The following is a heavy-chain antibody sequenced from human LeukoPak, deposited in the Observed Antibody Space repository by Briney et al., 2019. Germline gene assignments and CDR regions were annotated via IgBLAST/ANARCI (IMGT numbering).Heavy chain of an antibody. J-gene: IGHJ6*02. CDR1: GGSIGSSGFY. V-gene: IGHV4-39*01. Sequence: SENLSLTCKVSGGSIGSSGFYWGWLRQPPGKGLEWIGSIYYPESTHYNPSLESRVTISVDTSKYQVSLTLSSVTATDTAVYYCVRHVSSGWDYYNGLDVWGQGTTVTVSS. CDR3: VRHVSSGWDYYNGLDV. D-gene: IGHD6-19*01. CDR2: IYYPEST.